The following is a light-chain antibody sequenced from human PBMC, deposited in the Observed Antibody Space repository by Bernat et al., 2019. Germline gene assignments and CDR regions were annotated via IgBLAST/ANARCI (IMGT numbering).Light chain of an antibody. CDR2: DAS. V-gene: IGKV3-11*01. CDR3: QQRSNWPT. J-gene: IGKJ4*01. Sequence: EIVLTQSPATLSLSPGERATLSCRASQSVSSYLAWYQPKPCQAPRLLIYDASNRATGIPARFSGSGSGTDFTLTISSLEPEDFAVYYCQQRSNWPTFGGGTKVEIK. CDR1: QSVSSY.